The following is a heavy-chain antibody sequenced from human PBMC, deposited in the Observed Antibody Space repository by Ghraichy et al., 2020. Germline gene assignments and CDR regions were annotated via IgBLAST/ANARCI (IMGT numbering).Heavy chain of an antibody. Sequence: GGSLRLSCAASGFTFDDYTMHWVRQAPGKGLEWVSLISWDGGSTYYADSVQGRFTISRDNCKNSLYLQMNSLRTEDTALYYCAKEFTRDYVYYFDDWGQVTLVPVSS. J-gene: IGHJ4*02. CDR1: GFTFDDYT. V-gene: IGHV3-43*01. D-gene: IGHD3-16*01. CDR2: ISWDGGST. CDR3: AKEFTRDYVYYFDD.